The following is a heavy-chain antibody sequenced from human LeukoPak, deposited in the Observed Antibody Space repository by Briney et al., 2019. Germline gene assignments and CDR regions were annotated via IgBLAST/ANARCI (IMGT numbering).Heavy chain of an antibody. CDR1: GFTFSSYA. CDR2: ISSNGGST. V-gene: IGHV3-64D*06. Sequence: GGSLRLSCAASGFTFSSYAMHWVRQAPGKGLEYVSAISSNGGSTHYADSVKGRFTISKDNSKNTLYLQMSSLRAEDTAVYYCVKDRRPHRRAGYYFDYWGQGTLVTVSS. J-gene: IGHJ4*02. CDR3: VKDRRPHRRAGYYFDY. D-gene: IGHD3-10*01.